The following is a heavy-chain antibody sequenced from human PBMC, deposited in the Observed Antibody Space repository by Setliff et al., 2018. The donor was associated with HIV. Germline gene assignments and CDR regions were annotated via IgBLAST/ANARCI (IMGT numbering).Heavy chain of an antibody. CDR3: ARATATYWYSIPRDYIYHMDV. V-gene: IGHV4-34*01. D-gene: IGHD2-8*02. CDR2: ITHSGRT. CDR1: GGSFSDYY. J-gene: IGHJ6*03. Sequence: LSLTCAVYGGSFSDYYWTWIRQSPGKGLEWIGEITHSGRTNFRPSLRSRVTMSRDTSKNQFSLKLSSVTAADTAVYYCARATATYWYSIPRDYIYHMDVWGEGTTVTVSS.